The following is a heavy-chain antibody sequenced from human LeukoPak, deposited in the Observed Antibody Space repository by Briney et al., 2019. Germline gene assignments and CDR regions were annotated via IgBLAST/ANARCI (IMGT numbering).Heavy chain of an antibody. CDR3: ASLVSSGEMDV. CDR1: GFTFSSYS. D-gene: IGHD3-3*01. J-gene: IGHJ6*02. V-gene: IGHV3-21*01. CDR2: ISSSSSYI. Sequence: GGSLRHSCAASGFTFSSYSMNWVRQAPGKGLEWVSSISSSSSYIYYADSVKGRFTISRDNAKNSLYLQMNSLRAEDTAVYYCASLVSSGEMDVWGQGTTVTVSS.